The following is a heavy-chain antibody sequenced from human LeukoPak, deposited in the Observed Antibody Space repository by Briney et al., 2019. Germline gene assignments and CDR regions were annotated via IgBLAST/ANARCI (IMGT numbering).Heavy chain of an antibody. Sequence: GGSLRLSCAASGFTFSNYAMSWVRQAPGKGLEWVSSISSNSTYIYYAASVKGRFTISRDNAKNSVSLQMNTLRADDTAVYYCARDRYRSSWFDYWGQGTLVSVSP. J-gene: IGHJ4*02. D-gene: IGHD6-13*01. CDR2: ISSNSTYI. CDR1: GFTFSNYA. CDR3: ARDRYRSSWFDY. V-gene: IGHV3-21*01.